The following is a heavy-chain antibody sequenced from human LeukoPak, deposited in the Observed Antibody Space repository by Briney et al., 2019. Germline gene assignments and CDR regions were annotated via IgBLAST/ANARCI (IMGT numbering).Heavy chain of an antibody. Sequence: PGGSLRLSCAASGFTFSSYGMHWVGPAPGKGLEWVAVIWYDGSNKYYADSVKGRFTISRDNSKNTLYLQMNSLKTEDTAVYYCTTDRYYDSSGYYLDAFDIWGQGTMVTVSS. J-gene: IGHJ3*02. D-gene: IGHD3-22*01. CDR3: TTDRYYDSSGYYLDAFDI. V-gene: IGHV3-33*01. CDR1: GFTFSSYG. CDR2: IWYDGSNK.